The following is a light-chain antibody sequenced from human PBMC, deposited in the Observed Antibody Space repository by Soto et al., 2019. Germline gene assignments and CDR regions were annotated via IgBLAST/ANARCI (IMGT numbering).Light chain of an antibody. CDR2: AAS. V-gene: IGKV1-39*01. J-gene: IGKJ1*01. CDR3: QQSYSSPWT. Sequence: DIQMTQSPSSLSASVGDRVTITCRASQSINSYLNWYQQKPGKAPKFLIYAASSLQSGVPSRFSGSGSGSDFTLTISSLQSEDCATYYCQQSYSSPWTFGQGTKVEI. CDR1: QSINSY.